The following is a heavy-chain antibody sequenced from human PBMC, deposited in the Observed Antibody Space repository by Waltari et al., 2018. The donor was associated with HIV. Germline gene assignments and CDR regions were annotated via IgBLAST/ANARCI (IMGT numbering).Heavy chain of an antibody. V-gene: IGHV3-30*18. J-gene: IGHJ6*02. CDR1: GFCFSTYG. D-gene: IGHD2-2*01. CDR2: IADDGSNK. Sequence: VQLVESAGGVVQPGRSLRLSCSASGFCFSTYGMPWLRQAPGKGLEWVAVIADDGSNKYYGDPVQGRFTISRDDSKNTLSLEMNSLRAEDTAVYYCAKVKKYQALTVFPDYDYGMDVWGQGTTVTVSS. CDR3: AKVKKYQALTVFPDYDYGMDV.